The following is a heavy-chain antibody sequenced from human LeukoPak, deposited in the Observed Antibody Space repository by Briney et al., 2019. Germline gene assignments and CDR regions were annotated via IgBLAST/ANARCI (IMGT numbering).Heavy chain of an antibody. Sequence: ASVTVSCKASGYTFTGYYMHWVRQAPGQGLEWMGWINPNSGGTNYAQKFQGRVTMTRDTSISTAYMELSRLRSDDTAVYYCARVAGFGEYGLDYWGQGTLVTVSS. D-gene: IGHD3-10*01. J-gene: IGHJ4*02. CDR3: ARVAGFGEYGLDY. V-gene: IGHV1-2*02. CDR1: GYTFTGYY. CDR2: INPNSGGT.